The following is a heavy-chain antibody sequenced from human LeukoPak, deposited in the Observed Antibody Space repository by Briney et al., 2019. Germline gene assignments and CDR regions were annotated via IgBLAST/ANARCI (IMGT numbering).Heavy chain of an antibody. V-gene: IGHV3-48*04. CDR3: ASLYYDPDAFDI. CDR2: ISGSSSSI. J-gene: IGHJ3*02. D-gene: IGHD3-22*01. Sequence: GGSLRLSCAASGFTFSSYGMHWIRQAPGKGLEWLSYISGSSSSIFYADSVKGRFTISRDNAKNSLYLQMNSLRAEDTAVYYCASLYYDPDAFDIWGQGTLVTVSS. CDR1: GFTFSSYG.